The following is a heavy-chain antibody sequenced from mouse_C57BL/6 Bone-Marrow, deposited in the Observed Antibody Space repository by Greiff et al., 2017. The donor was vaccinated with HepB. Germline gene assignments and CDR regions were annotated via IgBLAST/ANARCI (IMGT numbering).Heavy chain of an antibody. J-gene: IGHJ4*01. CDR2: INYDGSST. D-gene: IGHD2-3*01. CDR3: AREDGYYNAMDY. Sequence: VESEGGLVQPGSSMKLSCTASGFTFSDYYMAWVRQVPEKGLEWVANINYDGSSTYYLDSLKSRFIISRDNAKNILYLQMSSLKSEDTATYYCAREDGYYNAMDYWGQGTSVTVSS. CDR1: GFTFSDYY. V-gene: IGHV5-16*01.